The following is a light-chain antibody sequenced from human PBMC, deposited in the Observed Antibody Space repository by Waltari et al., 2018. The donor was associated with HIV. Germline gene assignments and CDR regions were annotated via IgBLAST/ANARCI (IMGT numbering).Light chain of an antibody. J-gene: IGLJ2*01. CDR1: SSNTGAGYD. V-gene: IGLV1-40*01. CDR3: QSYPASLTVSLI. CDR2: DNT. Sequence: QSVLTQPPSVSGAPGQRVTISCTGHSSNTGAGYDVHWYQQLPGKAPKLLISDNTNRPSGVPDRFSGSKSGTSASLAITGLRAEDEADYYCQSYPASLTVSLIFGGGTRLTVL.